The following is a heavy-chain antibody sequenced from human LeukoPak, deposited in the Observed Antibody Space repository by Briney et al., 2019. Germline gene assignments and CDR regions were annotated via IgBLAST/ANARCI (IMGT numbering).Heavy chain of an antibody. CDR2: IHTSGST. V-gene: IGHV4-39*07. J-gene: IGHJ4*02. CDR1: GGSISSSSYY. Sequence: SETLSLTCTVSGGSISSSSYYWGWIRQPPGKGLEWIGRIHTSGSTNYNPSLKSRVTMSVDTSKNQFSLKLSSVTAADTAVYYCARGYCSGGSCYSFDYWGQGTLVTVSS. D-gene: IGHD2-15*01. CDR3: ARGYCSGGSCYSFDY.